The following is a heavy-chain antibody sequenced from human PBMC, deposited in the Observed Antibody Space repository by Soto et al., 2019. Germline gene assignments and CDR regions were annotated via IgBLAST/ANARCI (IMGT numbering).Heavy chain of an antibody. CDR1: GYSFTSYG. Sequence: ASVKVSCKASGYSFTSYGISWVRQAPGQGLEWMGWINVYNGNTKYAQKVQGRVTMTTDTSTSTAYMELRSLRSDDTAVYYCARGVGSGSYYNQYNWFDPWGQGTLVTVSS. J-gene: IGHJ5*02. CDR3: ARGVGSGSYYNQYNWFDP. D-gene: IGHD3-10*01. CDR2: INVYNGNT. V-gene: IGHV1-18*01.